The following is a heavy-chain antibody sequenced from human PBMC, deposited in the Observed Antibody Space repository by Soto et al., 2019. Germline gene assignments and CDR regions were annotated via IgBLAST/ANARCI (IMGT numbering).Heavy chain of an antibody. V-gene: IGHV3-74*01. D-gene: IGHD1-1*01. CDR2: INSDESST. CDR3: VRLKPGNAAFDY. CDR1: GFTFSSYW. J-gene: IGHJ4*02. Sequence: EVQLVESGGGLVQPGGSLRLSCAASGFTFSSYWMHWVRQAPGKGLVWVSRINSDESSTYYADSVKGRFTISRDNAKNTLYLQMNSLRAEDTAVYYCVRLKPGNAAFDYWGQGTLVTVSS.